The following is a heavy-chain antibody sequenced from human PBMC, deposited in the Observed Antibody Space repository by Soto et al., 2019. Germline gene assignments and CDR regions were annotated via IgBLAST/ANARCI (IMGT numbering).Heavy chain of an antibody. Sequence: GASVKVSCKASGYTFTVYYMHWVRQAPGQGLEWMGWINPNSGGTNYAQKFQGRVTMTRDTSISTAYMELSRLRSDDTAVYYCARDRLEPYTGTPGSDYWGQGTLVTVPQ. J-gene: IGHJ4*02. CDR3: ARDRLEPYTGTPGSDY. CDR1: GYTFTVYY. D-gene: IGHD1-1*01. V-gene: IGHV1-2*02. CDR2: INPNSGGT.